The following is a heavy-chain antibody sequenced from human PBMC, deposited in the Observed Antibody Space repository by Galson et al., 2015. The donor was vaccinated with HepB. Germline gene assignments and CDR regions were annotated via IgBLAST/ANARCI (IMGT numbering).Heavy chain of an antibody. CDR2: IIPIFGTA. J-gene: IGHJ2*01. CDR1: GGTFSSYA. Sequence: SVKVSCKASGGTFSSYAISWVRQAPGQGLEWMGGIIPIFGTANYAQKFQGRVTITADESTSTAYMELSSLRSEDTAVYYCARDVSPSYGVVRYFDLWGRGTLVTVSS. V-gene: IGHV1-69*13. CDR3: ARDVSPSYGVVRYFDL. D-gene: IGHD4-17*01.